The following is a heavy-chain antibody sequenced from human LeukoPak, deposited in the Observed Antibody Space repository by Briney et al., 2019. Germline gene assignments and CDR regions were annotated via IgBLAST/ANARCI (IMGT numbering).Heavy chain of an antibody. V-gene: IGHV3-48*03. CDR1: GFTFSSYE. J-gene: IGHJ6*02. Sequence: GGSLRLSCAASGFTFSSYEMNWVRQAPGKGLEWVSYISSSGSTIYYADSVKGRFTISRDNAKNSLYLQMNSLRAEDTAVYYCARDLYYYGSGMGFDYYGMDVWGQGTTVTVSS. CDR3: ARDLYYYGSGMGFDYYGMDV. D-gene: IGHD3-10*01. CDR2: ISSSGSTI.